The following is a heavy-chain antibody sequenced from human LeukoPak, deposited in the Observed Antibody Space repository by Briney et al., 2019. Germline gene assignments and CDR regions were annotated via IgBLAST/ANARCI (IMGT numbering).Heavy chain of an antibody. CDR1: AGSINDFY. Sequence: SETLSLTCSVFAGSINDFYWSWIRQPPGKGLEWIGYVYYTGSTNYNPSLKSRATISIDKSRNQISLKLSSVTAADTAVYYCARLIDDDAFDIWGQGTMVTVSS. CDR2: VYYTGST. D-gene: IGHD1-26*01. J-gene: IGHJ3*02. CDR3: ARLIDDDAFDI. V-gene: IGHV4-59*08.